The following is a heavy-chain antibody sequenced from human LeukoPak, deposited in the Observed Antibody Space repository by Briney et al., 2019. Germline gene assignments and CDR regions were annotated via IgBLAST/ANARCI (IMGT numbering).Heavy chain of an antibody. D-gene: IGHD4-17*01. CDR3: AKDPNGDYIGTFDI. CDR1: GIIFSKYG. V-gene: IGHV3-23*01. Sequence: GSLRLSCSASGIIFSKYGMSWVRQAPGKGLEWVATVLGSGVPTYYADSVQGRFTISRDNSKSTLYLQMSSLRAEDTAIYYCAKDPNGDYIGTFDIWGQGTMVIVS. J-gene: IGHJ3*02. CDR2: VLGSGVPT.